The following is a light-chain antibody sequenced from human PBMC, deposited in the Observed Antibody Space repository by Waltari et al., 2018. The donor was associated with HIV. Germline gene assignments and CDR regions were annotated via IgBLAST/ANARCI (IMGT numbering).Light chain of an antibody. CDR1: SAHSPYA. Sequence: QLAVTQSPSASASLGASVKLTCTLNSAHSPYAIARHQQQPGKGPRFLLKVKSDGSHIKGDGIPDRFSGSSVGAERYLTITSLRSDDEADYYCQTWGTGIRVFGGGTKLTVL. V-gene: IGLV4-69*01. J-gene: IGLJ3*02. CDR3: QTWGTGIRV. CDR2: VKSDGSH.